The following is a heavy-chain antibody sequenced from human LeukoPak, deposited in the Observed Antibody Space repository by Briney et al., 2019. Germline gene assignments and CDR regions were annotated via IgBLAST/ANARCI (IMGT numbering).Heavy chain of an antibody. Sequence: SETLSLTCTVSGGSISSSSYYWSWIRQPAGKGLEWIGRIYTSGSTNYNPSLKSRVTISRDTSKNQFSLTLSSVTAADTAVYYCAREGAGEVVVPAYDWGQGTLVTVSS. CDR3: AREGAGEVVVPAYD. CDR1: GGSISSSSYY. J-gene: IGHJ4*02. V-gene: IGHV4-61*02. D-gene: IGHD2-2*01. CDR2: IYTSGST.